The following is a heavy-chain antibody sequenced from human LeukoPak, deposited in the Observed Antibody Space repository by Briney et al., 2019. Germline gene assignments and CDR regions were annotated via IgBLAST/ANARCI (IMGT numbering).Heavy chain of an antibody. D-gene: IGHD1-26*01. CDR1: GFTFSSYS. CDR2: ISSSSTSM. CDR3: ARTLVGDTKGGDY. J-gene: IGHJ4*02. Sequence: GGSLRLSCAASGFTFSSYSMNWVRQAPGKGLEWVSYISSSSTSMYYADSVKGRFATPRDNAKNSLYLQMNSLRAEDTAIYYCARTLVGDTKGGDYWGQGTLVTVSS. V-gene: IGHV3-21*04.